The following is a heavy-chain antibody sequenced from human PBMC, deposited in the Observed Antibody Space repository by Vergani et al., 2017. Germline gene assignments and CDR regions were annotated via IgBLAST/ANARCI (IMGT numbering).Heavy chain of an antibody. V-gene: IGHV4-59*10. CDR2: IYTSGST. J-gene: IGHJ4*02. D-gene: IGHD2-21*02. CDR3: ARAYCGGDCYYFDY. CDR1: GGSFSGYY. Sequence: QVQLQQWGAGLLKPSETLSLTCAVYGGSFSGYYWSWIRQPAGKGLEWIGRIYTSGSTNYNPSLKSRVTMSVDTSKNQLSLKLSSVTAADTAVYYCARAYCGGDCYYFDYWGQGTLVTVSS.